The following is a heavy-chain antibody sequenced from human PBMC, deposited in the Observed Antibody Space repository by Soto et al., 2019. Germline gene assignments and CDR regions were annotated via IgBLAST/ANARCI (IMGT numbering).Heavy chain of an antibody. CDR3: AKDRYSGTYPTDFDY. CDR1: GFIFSGSA. D-gene: IGHD1-26*01. Sequence: GGSLRLSCAASGFIFSGSALHWVRQASGKGLEWVGRIRSKANSYATAYGASMKGRFTISRDDSHNVAYLQMSSLRTEDTAMYYCAKDRYSGTYPTDFDYWGQGSLVTVSS. J-gene: IGHJ4*02. CDR2: IRSKANSYAT. V-gene: IGHV3-73*01.